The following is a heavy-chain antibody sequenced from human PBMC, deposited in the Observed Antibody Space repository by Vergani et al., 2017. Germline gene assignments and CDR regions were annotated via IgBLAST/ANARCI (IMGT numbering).Heavy chain of an antibody. CDR3: AKDXKIFSEYSSAFDN. CDR1: GFIFREHG. Sequence: EVQLAESGGGAAQAGRSLGLSCVGSGFIFREHGMHWVRQAPGKGLEWVSGLSWNSGSKAYADSVKGRFTISRDNAKNSLYLEMNNLRVEDTALYFCAKDXKIFSEYSSAFDNWGQGTRVTVSS. V-gene: IGHV3-9*01. CDR2: LSWNSGSK. J-gene: IGHJ4*02. D-gene: IGHD3-22*01.